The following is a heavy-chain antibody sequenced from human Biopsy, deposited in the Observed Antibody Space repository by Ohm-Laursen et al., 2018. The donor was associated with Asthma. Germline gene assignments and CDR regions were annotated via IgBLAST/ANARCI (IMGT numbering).Heavy chain of an antibody. Sequence: SSVKVSCNASGGTFSSYAISWVRQAPGQGLEWMGGIIPIFGTASYAQKFQGRVTITADESTSTAYMELSSLRSEDTAVYYCARDPHNSYLAPLRTKFNYYYYGMDVWGQGTTVAVSS. CDR1: GGTFSSYA. D-gene: IGHD1-7*01. V-gene: IGHV1-69*01. J-gene: IGHJ6*02. CDR3: ARDPHNSYLAPLRTKFNYYYYGMDV. CDR2: IIPIFGTA.